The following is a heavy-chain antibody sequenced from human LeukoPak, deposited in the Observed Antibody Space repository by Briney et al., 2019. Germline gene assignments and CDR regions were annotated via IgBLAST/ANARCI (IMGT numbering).Heavy chain of an antibody. J-gene: IGHJ4*02. CDR1: GFTFSSYG. D-gene: IGHD2-15*01. CDR2: IRYDGSNK. Sequence: PGGSLRLSCAASGFTFSSYGMHWVRQAPGKGLKWVAFIRYDGSNKYYADSVKGRFTISRDNSKNTLYLQMNSLRAEDTAVYYCAKDRHQSTEGSEDYFDYWGQGTLVTVSS. V-gene: IGHV3-30*02. CDR3: AKDRHQSTEGSEDYFDY.